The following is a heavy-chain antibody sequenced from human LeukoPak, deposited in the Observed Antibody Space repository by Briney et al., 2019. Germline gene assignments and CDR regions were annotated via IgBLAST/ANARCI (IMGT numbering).Heavy chain of an antibody. Sequence: ASVNVSCKASGYTFTSYGISWVRQAPGQGLEWMGWISAYNGNTNYAQKLQGRVTMTTDTSTSTAYMELRSLRSDDTAVYYCAREAYYDFWSGYYSPSSHYYYYYGMDVWGQGTTVTVSS. CDR2: ISAYNGNT. CDR1: GYTFTSYG. V-gene: IGHV1-18*01. CDR3: AREAYYDFWSGYYSPSSHYYYYYGMDV. D-gene: IGHD3-3*01. J-gene: IGHJ6*02.